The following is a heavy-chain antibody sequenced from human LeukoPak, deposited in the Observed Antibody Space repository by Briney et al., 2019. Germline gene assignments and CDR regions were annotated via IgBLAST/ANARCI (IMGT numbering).Heavy chain of an antibody. D-gene: IGHD2-21*01. CDR1: GFTFSSYA. CDR3: VLFLRYVDY. Sequence: TGGSLRLSCAASGFTFSSYALSWVRQAPGEGLEWVSTISGSGGSTYYRDSVRGRFTISRDNSKNTLYLQMNSLRAEDTAVYYCVLFLRYVDYWGQGTLVTVSS. CDR2: ISGSGGST. J-gene: IGHJ4*02. V-gene: IGHV3-23*01.